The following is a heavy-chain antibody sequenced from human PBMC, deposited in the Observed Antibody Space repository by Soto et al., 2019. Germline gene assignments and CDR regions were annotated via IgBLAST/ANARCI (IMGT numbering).Heavy chain of an antibody. V-gene: IGHV4-59*01. D-gene: IGHD1-7*01. J-gene: IGHJ6*03. CDR2: IYYSGST. CDR3: ARGVNWNYVYYYMDV. CDR1: GGSISSYY. Sequence: SETLSLTCTFSGGSISSYYWSWIRQPPGKGLEWIGYIYYSGSTNYNPSLKSRVTISVDTSKNQFSLKLSSVTAADTAVYYCARGVNWNYVYYYMDVWGKGATVTVSS.